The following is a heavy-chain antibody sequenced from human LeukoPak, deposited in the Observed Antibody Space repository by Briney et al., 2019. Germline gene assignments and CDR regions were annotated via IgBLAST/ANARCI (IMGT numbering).Heavy chain of an antibody. J-gene: IGHJ6*04. CDR1: GGSFSGYY. V-gene: IGHV4-34*01. D-gene: IGHD5-12*01. Sequence: SETLSLTCAVYGGSFSGYYWSWIRQPPGKGLGWIGEINHSGSTNYNPSLKSRVTISVDTSKNQFSLKLSSVTAADTAVYYCARGYSGYGGYYYYGMDVWGKGTTVTVSS. CDR2: INHSGST. CDR3: ARGYSGYGGYYYYGMDV.